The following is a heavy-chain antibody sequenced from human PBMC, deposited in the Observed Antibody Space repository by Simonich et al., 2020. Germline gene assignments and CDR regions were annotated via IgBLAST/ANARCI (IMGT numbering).Heavy chain of an antibody. J-gene: IGHJ4*02. CDR1: GFTFSNAW. CDR3: TASLAAAGRDY. D-gene: IGHD6-13*01. V-gene: IGHV3-15*01. CDR2: IKSKTDGGTT. Sequence: EVQLVESGGGLVKPGGSLRLSCAASGFTFSNAWMSWVRQAPGEGLEVVGRIKSKTDGGTTDYAAPVKGRFTISRDDSKNTLYLQMNSLKTEDTAVYYCTASLAAAGRDYWGQGTLVTVSS.